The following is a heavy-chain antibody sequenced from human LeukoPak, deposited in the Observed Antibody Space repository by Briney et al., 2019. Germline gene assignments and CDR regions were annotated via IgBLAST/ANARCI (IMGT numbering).Heavy chain of an antibody. D-gene: IGHD7-27*01. CDR3: AKDGGLWVSAHWGDS. Sequence: GGSLRLSCAASGFTFSSYAMSWVRQAPGKGPEWVSAIRDSGSSTHYADSVKGRFTTSRDNSKNTLFLQMNSLRAEDTAVYYCAKDGGLWVSAHWGDSWGRGTLVTVSS. J-gene: IGHJ4*02. CDR2: IRDSGSST. CDR1: GFTFSSYA. V-gene: IGHV3-23*01.